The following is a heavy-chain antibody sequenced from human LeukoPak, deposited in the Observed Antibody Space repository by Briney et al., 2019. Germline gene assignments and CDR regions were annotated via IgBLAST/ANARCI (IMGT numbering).Heavy chain of an antibody. CDR3: TRTLQSVRDGYKSFDS. D-gene: IGHD5-24*01. V-gene: IGHV3-21*01. J-gene: IGHJ4*02. Sequence: GESLKISCAASGFTLSSYSMTWVRQAPGKGLEWVSSISSSSSFIYYADSVKGRFTISRDNAKNSLFLQMNSLRAEDTAVYYCTRTLQSVRDGYKSFDSWGQGTLVTVSS. CDR1: GFTLSSYS. CDR2: ISSSSSFI.